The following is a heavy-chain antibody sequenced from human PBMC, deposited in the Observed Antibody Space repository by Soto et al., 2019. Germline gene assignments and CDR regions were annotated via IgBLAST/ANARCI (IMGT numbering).Heavy chain of an antibody. J-gene: IGHJ3*02. CDR1: GGSISSGGYY. Sequence: QVQLQESGPGLVKPSQTLSLTCTVSGGSISSGGYYWSWIRQHPGKGLAWIGYIYYSGSTYYNPSLKSRVTISVDTSKNQFSLKLSSVTAADTAVYYCARDVSRFGELVYVGVVRDAFDIWGQGTMVTVSS. D-gene: IGHD3-10*01. CDR2: IYYSGST. CDR3: ARDVSRFGELVYVGVVRDAFDI. V-gene: IGHV4-31*03.